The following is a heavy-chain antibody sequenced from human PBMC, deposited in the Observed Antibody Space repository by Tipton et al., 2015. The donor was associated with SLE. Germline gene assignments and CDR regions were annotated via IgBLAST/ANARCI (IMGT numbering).Heavy chain of an antibody. CDR1: GGSIETGSYY. V-gene: IGHV4-39*07. D-gene: IGHD3-10*01. Sequence: SGGSIETGSYYWAWIRQPAGKGLEWIGDIYHTGSSDYNPSLKSRVSMSVDTSNNQFSLKIKSVTAADTAVYYCAREDRGIDYWGQGTLVTVSS. J-gene: IGHJ4*02. CDR2: IYHTGSS. CDR3: AREDRGIDY.